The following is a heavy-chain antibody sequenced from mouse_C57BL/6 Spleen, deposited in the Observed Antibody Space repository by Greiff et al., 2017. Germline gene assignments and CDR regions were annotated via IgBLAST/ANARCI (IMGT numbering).Heavy chain of an antibody. CDR1: GFTFSSYA. CDR3: ARDRNLYGSLYYFDY. V-gene: IGHV5-4*01. J-gene: IGHJ2*01. Sequence: EVKLVESGGGLVKPGGSLKLSCAASGFTFSSYAMSWVRQTPEKRLEWVATISDGGSYTYYPDNVKGRFTISRDNAKNNLYLQMSHLKSEDTAMYYCARDRNLYGSLYYFDYWGQGNTLTVSS. D-gene: IGHD1-1*01. CDR2: ISDGGSYT.